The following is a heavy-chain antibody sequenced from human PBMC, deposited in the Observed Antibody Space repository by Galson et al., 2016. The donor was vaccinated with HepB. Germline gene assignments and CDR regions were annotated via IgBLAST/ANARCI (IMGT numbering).Heavy chain of an antibody. D-gene: IGHD6-19*01. V-gene: IGHV4-59*08. CDR1: GGSISSYY. CDR3: ASLKYSSGWYLEGTSWFDP. J-gene: IGHJ5*02. Sequence: ETLSLTCTVSGGSISSYYWTWIRQPPGKGLEWIGYKSYSGSINYNPSLKSRVTTSVDTSKNQFSLTLSSVTAADTAVYYCASLKYSSGWYLEGTSWFDPWGQGTLVTVSS. CDR2: KSYSGSI.